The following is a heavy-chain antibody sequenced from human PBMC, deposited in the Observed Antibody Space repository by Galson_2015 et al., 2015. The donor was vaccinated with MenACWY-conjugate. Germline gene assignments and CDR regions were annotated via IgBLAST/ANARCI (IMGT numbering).Heavy chain of an antibody. V-gene: IGHV3-33*01. CDR1: GFTFSSYA. CDR2: IWYDGSKT. CDR3: FAINSGIDF. D-gene: IGHD1-26*01. Sequence: SLRLSCAASGFTFSSYAMHWVRQAPGKGLEWVAVIWYDGSKTYYADSVKGRSTISRDNSKNTAYLQMNSLRAEDTAIYYCFAINSGIDFWGQGTLVTVSS. J-gene: IGHJ4*02.